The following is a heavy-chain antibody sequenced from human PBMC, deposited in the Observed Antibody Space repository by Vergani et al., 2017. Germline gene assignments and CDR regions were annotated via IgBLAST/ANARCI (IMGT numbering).Heavy chain of an antibody. D-gene: IGHD3-22*01. Sequence: QITLKESGPTLVKPTPPLTLTCTFSGFSLSTSGVGVGWIRQPPGKALEWLALIYWDDDKRYSPSLKSRLTITKDTSKNQVVLTMTNMDPVDTATYYCAHYYDSSGYYSPRDENWFDPWGQGTLVTVSS. V-gene: IGHV2-5*02. CDR1: GFSLSTSGVG. CDR2: IYWDDDK. J-gene: IGHJ5*02. CDR3: AHYYDSSGYYSPRDENWFDP.